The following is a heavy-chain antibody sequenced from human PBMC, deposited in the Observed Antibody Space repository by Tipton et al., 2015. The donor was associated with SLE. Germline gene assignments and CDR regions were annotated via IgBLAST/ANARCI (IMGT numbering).Heavy chain of an antibody. CDR1: GGSISSYY. J-gene: IGHJ3*02. CDR2: IYYSGST. CDR3: ARDRLRSGWPLKAFDI. Sequence: TLSLTCTVSGGSISSYYWSWIRQPPGKGLEWIGYIYYSGSTNYNPSLKSRVTISVDTSKNQFSLKLSSVTAADTAVYYCARDRLRSGWPLKAFDIWGQGTMVTVSS. V-gene: IGHV4-59*01. D-gene: IGHD6-19*01.